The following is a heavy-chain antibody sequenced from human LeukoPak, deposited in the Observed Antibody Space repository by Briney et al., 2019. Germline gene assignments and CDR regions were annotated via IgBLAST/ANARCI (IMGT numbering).Heavy chain of an antibody. D-gene: IGHD2-8*01. CDR3: ERQPLIVIMVYAPFDY. CDR1: GCTFSSYA. CDR2: ISYIVSTK. V-gene: IGHV3-30-3*01. J-gene: IGHJ4*02. Sequence: GGSLTLSCAASGCTFSSYAMRWVRQAPGKGLEWMGVISYIVSTKYYADSVKGRFTISRDKSKNTMCLQMNSLRAEDTAVYYCERQPLIVIMVYAPFDYGGQGTLVTVSS.